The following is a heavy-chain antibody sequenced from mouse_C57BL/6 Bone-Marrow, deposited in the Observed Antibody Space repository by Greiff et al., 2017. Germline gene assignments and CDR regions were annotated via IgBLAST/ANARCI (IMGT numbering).Heavy chain of an antibody. CDR1: GYTFTSSW. D-gene: IGHD1-1*01. Sequence: VQLQQPGAELVKPGASVKLSCKASGYTFTSSWLNWVKQRPGQGLEWIGKINPNSGCTNYNQKFKSKATLTVDRSSSTASMQLRSLTSEYSSVYYCSLIYYYGSRYCYFDYWGPGTTLTVSS. J-gene: IGHJ2*01. V-gene: IGHV1-64*01. CDR3: SLIYYYGSRYCYFDY. CDR2: INPNSGCT.